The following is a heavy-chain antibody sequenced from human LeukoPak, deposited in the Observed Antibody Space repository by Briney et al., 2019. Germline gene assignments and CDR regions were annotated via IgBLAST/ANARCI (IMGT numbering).Heavy chain of an antibody. J-gene: IGHJ4*02. Sequence: AASVKVSCKASGYTFTGYGISWVRQAPGQGLEWMGWISAYNGNTNYAQKLQGRVTMTTDTSTSTAYMELRSLRSDDTAVYYCARRGESRRMYYFDYWGQGTRVTVSS. D-gene: IGHD2-21*01. V-gene: IGHV1-18*04. CDR1: GYTFTGYG. CDR2: ISAYNGNT. CDR3: ARRGESRRMYYFDY.